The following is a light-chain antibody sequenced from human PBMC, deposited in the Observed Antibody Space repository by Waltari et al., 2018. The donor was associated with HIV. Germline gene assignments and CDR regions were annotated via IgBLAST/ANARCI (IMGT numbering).Light chain of an antibody. V-gene: IGLV1-44*01. CDR1: NSNVGSNP. J-gene: IGLJ3*02. CDR2: NNN. Sequence: QSVLTQPPSASGTPGRRVTISCSGNNSNVGSNPVNWYRQVPGTAPKLLMFNNNQRPSGVPDRFSGSKSGTSASLAIRGLKSEDEADYYCAARDDSLNAWVFGGGTKVTVL. CDR3: AARDDSLNAWV.